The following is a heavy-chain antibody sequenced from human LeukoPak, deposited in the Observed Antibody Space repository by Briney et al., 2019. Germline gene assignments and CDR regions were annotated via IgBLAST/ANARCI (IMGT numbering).Heavy chain of an antibody. J-gene: IGHJ5*02. CDR2: IYYSGST. Sequence: PSETLSLTCTVSGGSISSYYWSWIRQPPGKGLEWIGYIYYSGSTNYNPSLKSRVTISVDTSKNQFSLKLSSVTAADTAVYYCAREPVGYNWFDPWGQGTLVTASS. CDR3: AREPVGYNWFDP. V-gene: IGHV4-59*01. D-gene: IGHD4-23*01. CDR1: GGSISSYY.